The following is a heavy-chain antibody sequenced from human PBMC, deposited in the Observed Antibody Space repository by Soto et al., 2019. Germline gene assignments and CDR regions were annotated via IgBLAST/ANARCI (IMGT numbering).Heavy chain of an antibody. CDR3: ARTSASRTLDI. CDR2: IYSSGST. J-gene: IGHJ3*02. Sequence: QVQLQESGPGLVKPSETLSLTSTVSGGSISSSGFYWSWIRQPPGKGLEWIGYIYSSGSTTYNSSLQSRVTISLDTSKNQVSLKLTSVTAADTAVYYCARTSASRTLDIWGHGTLVSVSS. CDR1: GGSISSSGFY. V-gene: IGHV4-61*08. D-gene: IGHD1-7*01.